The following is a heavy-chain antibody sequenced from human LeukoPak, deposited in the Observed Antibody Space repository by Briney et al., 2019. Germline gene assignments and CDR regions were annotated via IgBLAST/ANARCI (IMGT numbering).Heavy chain of an antibody. CDR1: RFTLSSYS. V-gene: IGHV3-48*02. J-gene: IGHJ4*02. CDR3: ARDVRWLRFVFDY. CDR2: ISSSSGTI. Sequence: PGESLRLSCAASRFTLSSYSMNRVRQAPGKGLEWVSYISSSSGTIYYADSVKGRFTISRGNAKNSLYLQMNSLRDEDTAVYYCARDVRWLRFVFDYWGQGTLVTVPS. D-gene: IGHD5-12*01.